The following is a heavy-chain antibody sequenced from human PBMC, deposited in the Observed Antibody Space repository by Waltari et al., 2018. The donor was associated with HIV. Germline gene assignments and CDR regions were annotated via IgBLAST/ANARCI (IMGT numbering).Heavy chain of an antibody. J-gene: IGHJ6*02. Sequence: QVQLQESGPGLVKPSGTLSLTCAVSGGSITNSNWWSWVRQPPGKGLEWIGEIYRSGSTNYNPSLKSRFTISLDKSKNQFSLKLSSVTAADTALYYCAGSRSSGSSVYYGMDVWGQGTTVTVSS. CDR2: IYRSGST. CDR1: GGSITNSNW. CDR3: AGSRSSGSSVYYGMDV. D-gene: IGHD3-22*01. V-gene: IGHV4-4*02.